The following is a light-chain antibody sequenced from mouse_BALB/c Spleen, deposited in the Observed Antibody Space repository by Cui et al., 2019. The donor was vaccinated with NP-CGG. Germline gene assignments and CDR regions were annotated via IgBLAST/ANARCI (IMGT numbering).Light chain of an antibody. J-gene: IGLJ1*01. CDR2: GTN. V-gene: IGLV1*01. Sequence: QAVVTQESALTTSPGETVTLTCRSSTGAVTTSNYANWVQEKPDHLFTGIIGGTNNRAPGVPARFSGSLIGDKAALTLTGAQTEDEAIYFCALWYSNHWVFGGGTKLTVL. CDR1: TGAVTTSNY. CDR3: ALWYSNHWV.